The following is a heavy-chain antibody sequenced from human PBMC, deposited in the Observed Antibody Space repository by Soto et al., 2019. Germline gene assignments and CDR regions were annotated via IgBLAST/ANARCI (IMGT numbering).Heavy chain of an antibody. CDR2: ISHDGSNT. D-gene: IGHD2-15*01. J-gene: IGHJ5*02. V-gene: IGHV3-30*18. Sequence: QVQLVESGGGVVQPGRSLRLSCAASGFAFSAYGMHWVRQAPGKGLEWVAVISHDGSNTYYTDSVKGRFTISRDKSQNTLYLQMNSLRVQDTAVYFCAKVHDRQVVRGRVREFGPWGQGALVTVSS. CDR3: AKVHDRQVVRGRVREFGP. CDR1: GFAFSAYG.